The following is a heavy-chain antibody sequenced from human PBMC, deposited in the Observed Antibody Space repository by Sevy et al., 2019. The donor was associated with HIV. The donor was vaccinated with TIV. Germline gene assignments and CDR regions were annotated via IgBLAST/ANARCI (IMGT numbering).Heavy chain of an antibody. CDR1: GGSISRSNYY. CDR3: ARVTWYTSGWYWFEP. J-gene: IGHJ5*02. V-gene: IGHV4-39*01. Sequence: SETLSLTCTVSGGSISRSNYYWGWIRQPPGKWLEWIGSIYYSGSTYYKPSLKSRVTISVATSKNQFSLKLSSVTAADTAVYYCARVTWYTSGWYWFEPWGQGTLVTVSS. D-gene: IGHD6-19*01. CDR2: IYYSGST.